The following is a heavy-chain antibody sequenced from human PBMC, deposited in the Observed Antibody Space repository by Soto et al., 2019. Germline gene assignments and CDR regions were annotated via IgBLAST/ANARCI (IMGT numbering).Heavy chain of an antibody. CDR1: GGSITSNW. CDR3: ARNDWYRSDP. Sequence: QVQLQESGPGLVNPSGTLSLTCAVSGGSITSNWWSWVRQPPGKGLEWIGEIHHSGSFNYNPSLRSRVTISLVKSRNPLSLPLTSVTAADTAVHYCARNDWYRSDPWGQGPLVTVSS. D-gene: IGHD3-9*01. J-gene: IGHJ5*02. V-gene: IGHV4-4*02. CDR2: IHHSGSF.